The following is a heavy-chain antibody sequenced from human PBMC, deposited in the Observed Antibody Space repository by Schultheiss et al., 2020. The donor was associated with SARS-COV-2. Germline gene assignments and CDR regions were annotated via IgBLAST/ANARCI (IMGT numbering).Heavy chain of an antibody. CDR1: GFTFSSYE. CDR3: ASLGPSGYYDSIDI. V-gene: IGHV3-48*03. CDR2: ISSSGSTI. J-gene: IGHJ3*02. Sequence: GESLKISCAASGFTFSSYEMNWVRQAPGKGLEWDSYISSSGSTIYYADSVKGRFTISRDNAKNSLYLQMNSLRAEDTAVYYCASLGPSGYYDSIDIWGQGTMVTVSS. D-gene: IGHD3-22*01.